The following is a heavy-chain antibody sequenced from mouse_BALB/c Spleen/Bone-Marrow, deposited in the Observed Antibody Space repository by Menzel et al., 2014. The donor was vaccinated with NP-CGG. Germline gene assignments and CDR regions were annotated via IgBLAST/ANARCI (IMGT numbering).Heavy chain of an antibody. CDR2: INPESSTI. CDR1: GFDFXRYW. Sequence: EVNVVESGGGLVQPGGSLKLSCAASGFDFXRYWMSWVRQAPGKGLEWIGEINPESSTINYTPSLKDKFIISRDDAKNTLYLQMSKVRSEDTALYYCARLNYYGNLFVWGAGTTVTVSS. D-gene: IGHD1-1*01. CDR3: ARLNYYGNLFV. V-gene: IGHV4-1*02. J-gene: IGHJ1*01.